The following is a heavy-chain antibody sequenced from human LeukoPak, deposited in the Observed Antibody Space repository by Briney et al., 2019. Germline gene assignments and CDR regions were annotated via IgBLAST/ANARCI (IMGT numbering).Heavy chain of an antibody. Sequence: PGGSLRLSCAASGFTFSSYWMLWVRQAPGKGLVWVSRINSDGSSISYADSVKGRFTISRDNAKNTLYLQMNSLRAEDTAVYYCARIPGYGYGNDGVDFDYWGQGTLVTVSS. D-gene: IGHD5-18*01. CDR3: ARIPGYGYGNDGVDFDY. CDR1: GFTFSSYW. CDR2: INSDGSSI. J-gene: IGHJ4*02. V-gene: IGHV3-74*01.